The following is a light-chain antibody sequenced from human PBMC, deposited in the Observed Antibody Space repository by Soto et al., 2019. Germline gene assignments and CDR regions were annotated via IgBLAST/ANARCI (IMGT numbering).Light chain of an antibody. CDR1: TSNIGSNT. CDR3: AAWDESLKGWV. Sequence: QSVLAQPPSASGTPGQRVTISCSGSTSNIGSNTVSWYRQLPGTAPKVLMYGSDQRPSGVPDRFSGFTSGTSASLAIGGLQSEDEADYYCAAWDESLKGWVFGGGTKLTVL. V-gene: IGLV1-44*01. CDR2: GSD. J-gene: IGLJ3*02.